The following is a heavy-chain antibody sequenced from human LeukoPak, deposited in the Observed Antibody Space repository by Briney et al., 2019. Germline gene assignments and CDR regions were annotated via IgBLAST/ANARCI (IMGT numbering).Heavy chain of an antibody. CDR1: GGSISSGGYS. CDR3: ASSNYLDYYYGMDV. V-gene: IGHV4-30-2*01. J-gene: IGHJ6*02. CDR2: IYHSGST. D-gene: IGHD4-11*01. Sequence: SQTLSLTCAVSGGSISSGGYSWSWIRQPPGKGLEWIGYIYHSGSTYYNPSLKSRVTISVDRSKNQFSLKLSSVTAADTAVYYCASSNYLDYYYGMDVWGQGTTVTVSS.